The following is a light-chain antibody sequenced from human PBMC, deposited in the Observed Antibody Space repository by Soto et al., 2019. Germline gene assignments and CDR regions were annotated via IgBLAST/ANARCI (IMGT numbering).Light chain of an antibody. CDR2: GAS. V-gene: IGKV3-20*01. J-gene: IGKJ1*01. CDR3: QQYGSSPRT. CDR1: QSVSSNY. Sequence: VFSQSAGAVSLSTGERATLSCRASQSVSSNYFAWYQQKPGQAPSLLIYGASNSASGIPDRFSGSGSGTDFTLTISRLEPEDFAVYYCQQYGSSPRTFGQGTKVAIK.